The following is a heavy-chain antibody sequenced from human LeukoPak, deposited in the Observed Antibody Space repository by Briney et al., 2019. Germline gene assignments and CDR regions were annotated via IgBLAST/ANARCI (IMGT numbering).Heavy chain of an antibody. J-gene: IGHJ4*02. V-gene: IGHV4-39*07. CDR3: ARAPGYSYGYCPDY. CDR2: IYYSGST. D-gene: IGHD5-18*01. Sequence: PSETLSLTCTVSGGSISSSGYYWGWIRQPPGKGLEWIGSIYYSGSTYYNPSLKSRVTISVDTSKNQFSLKLSSVTAADTAVYYCARAPGYSYGYCPDYWGQGTLVTVSS. CDR1: GGSISSSGYY.